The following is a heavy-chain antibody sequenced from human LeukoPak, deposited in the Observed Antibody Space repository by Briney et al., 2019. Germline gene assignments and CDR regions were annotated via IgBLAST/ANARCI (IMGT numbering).Heavy chain of an antibody. D-gene: IGHD3-16*01. Sequence: ARSLRLSCAASGLPGSSDYRTWVRQAPGKGLEWLAGIYSGCSTSYADSVNVRFTISSGNPPKTVSLQMNSLRAEDTAVYYCASVWGSLREYDYWGQGTPVTVSS. J-gene: IGHJ4*02. CDR1: GLPGSSDY. CDR2: IYSGCST. CDR3: ASVWGSLREYDY. V-gene: IGHV3-66*01.